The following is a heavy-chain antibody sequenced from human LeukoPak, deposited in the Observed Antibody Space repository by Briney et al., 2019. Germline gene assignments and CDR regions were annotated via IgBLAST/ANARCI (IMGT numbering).Heavy chain of an antibody. CDR2: IPYDGSNK. Sequence: GGSLRLSCAASGFTFSSYAMHWVRQAPGKGLEWVAVIPYDGSNKYYADSVKGRFTISRDNSKNTLYLQMNSLRAEDTAVYYCAREAAAGQGYFDYWGQGTLVTVSS. CDR1: GFTFSSYA. J-gene: IGHJ4*02. CDR3: AREAAAGQGYFDY. D-gene: IGHD6-13*01. V-gene: IGHV3-30-3*01.